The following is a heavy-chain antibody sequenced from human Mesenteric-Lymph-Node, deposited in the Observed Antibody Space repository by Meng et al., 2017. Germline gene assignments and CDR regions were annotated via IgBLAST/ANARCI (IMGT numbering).Heavy chain of an antibody. D-gene: IGHD2-15*01. Sequence: GESLKISCAASGFTLSNYWMVWVRQAPGKGLEWVGNINNDGSEENYVESVKGRFTTSRDNAKNSLFLQMNSLRVEDTAVYYCARDWAANGDYWGQGTLVTVSS. CDR1: GFTLSNYW. CDR2: INNDGSEE. J-gene: IGHJ4*02. V-gene: IGHV3-7*01. CDR3: ARDWAANGDY.